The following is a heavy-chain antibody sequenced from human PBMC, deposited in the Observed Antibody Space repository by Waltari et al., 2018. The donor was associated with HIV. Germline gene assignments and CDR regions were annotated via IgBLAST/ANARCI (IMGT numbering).Heavy chain of an antibody. J-gene: IGHJ4*02. Sequence: QVQLVQSVAEIKKPRASVRVSCRASGYSLLDFDINWVRRAPGRGLEWVGWMNPDNGDAGYGHKFKGRFTLTRDTTTDTAYMDVTNLKSEDTAIYYCTKGRRGALFGDEWGQGTLVTVSS. CDR1: GYSLLDFD. CDR2: MNPDNGDA. D-gene: IGHD3-3*01. V-gene: IGHV1-8*02. CDR3: TKGRRGALFGDE.